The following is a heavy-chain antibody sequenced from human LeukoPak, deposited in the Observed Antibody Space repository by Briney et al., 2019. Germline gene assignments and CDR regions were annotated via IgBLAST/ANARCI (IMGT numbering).Heavy chain of an antibody. CDR3: ARSSWGSSTNS. V-gene: IGHV3-23*01. D-gene: IGHD3-16*01. J-gene: IGHJ4*02. CDR2: ISGSGGST. Sequence: GGSLRLSCAASGFTFSSYAMSWVRQAPGKGLEWVSAISGSGGSTYYADSVKGRFTISRDNSKNTLYLQMNSLRAEDTAIYYCARSSWGSSTNSWGQGTLVIVSS. CDR1: GFTFSSYA.